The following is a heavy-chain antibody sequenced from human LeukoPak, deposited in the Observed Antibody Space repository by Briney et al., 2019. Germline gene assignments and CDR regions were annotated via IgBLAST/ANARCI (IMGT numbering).Heavy chain of an antibody. D-gene: IGHD3-22*01. J-gene: IGHJ6*02. CDR3: ARSVYYDSSGTASGVYYYGMDV. V-gene: IGHV4-4*02. CDR1: GGSISSSNW. CDR2: IYHSGST. Sequence: NPSGTLSLTCAVSGGSISSSNWWSWVRQPPGKGLEWIGEIYHSGSTNYNPSLKSRVTISVDKSKNQFSLKLSSVTAADTAVYYCARSVYYDSSGTASGVYYYGMDVWGQGTTVTVSS.